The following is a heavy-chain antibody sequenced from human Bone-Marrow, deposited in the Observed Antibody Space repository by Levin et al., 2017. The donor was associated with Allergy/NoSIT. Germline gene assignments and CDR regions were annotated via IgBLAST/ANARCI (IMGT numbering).Heavy chain of an antibody. D-gene: IGHD4-17*01. CDR3: AHLEGDGDLFDY. Sequence: GESLKISCKASGYTFTGYYMHWVRQAPGQGLEWMGRINPNSGGTNYAQKFQGRVTMTRDTSISTAYMELSRLRSDDTAVYYCAHLEGDGDLFDYWGQGTLVTVSS. J-gene: IGHJ4*02. CDR1: GYTFTGYY. CDR2: INPNSGGT. V-gene: IGHV1-2*06.